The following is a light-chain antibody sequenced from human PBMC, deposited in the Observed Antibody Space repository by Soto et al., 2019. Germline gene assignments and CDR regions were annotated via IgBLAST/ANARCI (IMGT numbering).Light chain of an antibody. J-gene: IGKJ4*01. CDR3: QQLNSYPLT. CDR1: QGISSY. Sequence: DIQLTQSPSFLSASVGDRVTITCRACQGISSYLAWYQQKPGKAPKLLIYAASTLQSGVPSRFSGSGSGTEFTLTISSLQPEDFATYYCQQLNSYPLTFGGGTQVEIK. CDR2: AAS. V-gene: IGKV1-9*01.